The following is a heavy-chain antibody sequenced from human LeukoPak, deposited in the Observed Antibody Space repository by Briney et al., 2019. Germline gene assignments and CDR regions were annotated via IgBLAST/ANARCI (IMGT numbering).Heavy chain of an antibody. D-gene: IGHD3-10*01. J-gene: IGHJ4*02. CDR3: GRVSMVWGAPQDY. CDR2: ISYSGST. Sequence: PSETLSLTCTVSGGSISSRSYYWGWIRQPPGKGLEWIGSISYSGSTYYNPSLKSRVTISIDTSKNQFSLNLSSVTAADTAVYYCGRVSMVWGAPQDYWGQGTLVTVSS. V-gene: IGHV4-39*07. CDR1: GGSISSRSYY.